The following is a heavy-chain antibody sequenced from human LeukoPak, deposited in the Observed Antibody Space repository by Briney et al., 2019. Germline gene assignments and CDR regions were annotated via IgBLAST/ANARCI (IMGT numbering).Heavy chain of an antibody. CDR2: ISYDGSNK. J-gene: IGHJ4*02. D-gene: IGHD3-3*01. Sequence: PGGSLRLSCAASGFTFSDFSMNWVRQAPGKGLEWVAVISYDGSNKYYADSVKGRFTISRDNSKNTLYLQMNSLRAEDTAVYYCTIFGVVPQTFDYWGQGTLVTVSS. V-gene: IGHV3-30*03. CDR3: TIFGVVPQTFDY. CDR1: GFTFSDFS.